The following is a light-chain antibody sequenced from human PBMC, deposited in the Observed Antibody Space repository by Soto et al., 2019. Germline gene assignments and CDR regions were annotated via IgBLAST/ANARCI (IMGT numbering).Light chain of an antibody. CDR1: QSVSSSY. V-gene: IGKV3-20*01. Sequence: EIVLTQSPGTLSLSPGERATLSCRASQSVSSSYLAWYQQKPDQAPRLLIYGASSRATGIPDRFSGSGSGTYFTLTSSRLEPEDFAVYYCHQYGSSPLTFGGGTKVEIK. J-gene: IGKJ4*01. CDR3: HQYGSSPLT. CDR2: GAS.